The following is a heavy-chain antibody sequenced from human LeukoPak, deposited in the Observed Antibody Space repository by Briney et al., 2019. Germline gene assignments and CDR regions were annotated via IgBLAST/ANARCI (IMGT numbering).Heavy chain of an antibody. CDR3: AKKYSSGRRTYDYYMDV. CDR1: GFTFSSYG. Sequence: GGSLRLSCAASGFTFSSYGMNWVRQAPGKGLEWVAFIRYDGSDKYYADSVKGRFTVSRDNSKNSVYLQMNSMRAEDTAVYYCAKKYSSGRRTYDYYMDVWGKGTTVIVSS. D-gene: IGHD6-19*01. J-gene: IGHJ6*03. V-gene: IGHV3-30*02. CDR2: IRYDGSDK.